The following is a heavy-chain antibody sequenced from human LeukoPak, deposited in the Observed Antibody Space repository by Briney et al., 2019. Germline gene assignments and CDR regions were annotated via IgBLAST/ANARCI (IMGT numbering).Heavy chain of an antibody. D-gene: IGHD3-10*01. CDR1: GYTFTNYG. CDR3: ASVLYYGSGREYGMDV. V-gene: IGHV1-18*01. Sequence: GASVKVSCKASGYTFTNYGISWVRQAPGQGLEWMGWISAYNGNTNYAQKLQGRVTMTIDTSTSTAYMELRSLRSDDTAVYYCASVLYYGSGREYGMDVWGQGTTVTVSS. CDR2: ISAYNGNT. J-gene: IGHJ6*02.